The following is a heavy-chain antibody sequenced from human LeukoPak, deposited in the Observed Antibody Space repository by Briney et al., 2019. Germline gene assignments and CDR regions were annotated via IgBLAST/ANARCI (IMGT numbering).Heavy chain of an antibody. CDR1: GFTFSGYW. Sequence: PGGSLRLSCAASGFTFSGYWMHWVRQAPGKGLVWVSRINTDGSSTTYADSVKGRFTISRDNAKNSLSLQMNSLRAEDTAVYYCARVRCSGVSCYLDYWGQGTLVTVSS. J-gene: IGHJ4*02. CDR2: INTDGSST. D-gene: IGHD2-15*01. CDR3: ARVRCSGVSCYLDY. V-gene: IGHV3-74*01.